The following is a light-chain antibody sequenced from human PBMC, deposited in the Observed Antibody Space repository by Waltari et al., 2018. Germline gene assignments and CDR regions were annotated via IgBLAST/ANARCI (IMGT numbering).Light chain of an antibody. CDR1: KLGDKY. V-gene: IGLV3-1*01. Sequence: SYELTQPPSVSVSPGQTARITCSGDKLGDKYTCWYQQKPGQSPVLVISQDTKRPPGIPERFSGSNSGNTATLTISGTQATDEADYYCQAWDSITVVFGGGTKLTVL. J-gene: IGLJ2*01. CDR2: QDT. CDR3: QAWDSITVV.